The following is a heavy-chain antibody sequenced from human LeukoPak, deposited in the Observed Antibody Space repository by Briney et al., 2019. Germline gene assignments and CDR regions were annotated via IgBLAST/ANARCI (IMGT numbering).Heavy chain of an antibody. CDR2: INPNSGGT. CDR1: GYTFTGYY. J-gene: IGHJ6*03. CDR3: ASVSSSGWYGGFGYYYYMDV. D-gene: IGHD6-19*01. Sequence: ASVKVSCKASGYTFTGYYMHWVRQAPGQGLEWMGWINPNSGGTNYAQKFQGRVTMTRDTSISTAYMELSRLRSDDTAVYYCASVSSSGWYGGFGYYYYMDVWGKGTTVTVSS. V-gene: IGHV1-2*02.